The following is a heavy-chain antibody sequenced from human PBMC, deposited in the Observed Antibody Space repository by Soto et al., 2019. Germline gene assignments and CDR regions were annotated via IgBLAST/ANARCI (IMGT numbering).Heavy chain of an antibody. CDR2: IYHSGST. D-gene: IGHD6-19*01. V-gene: IGHV4-30-2*01. CDR1: GGSISSGGYS. J-gene: IGHJ4*02. CDR3: ARASYSSGWQYYFDY. Sequence: SETLSLTCAVSGGSISSGGYSWSWIRQPPGKGLEWIGYIYHSGSTYYNPSLKSRVTLSVDRSKNQFSLKLSSVTAADTAVYYCARASYSSGWQYYFDYWGQGTLVTVSS.